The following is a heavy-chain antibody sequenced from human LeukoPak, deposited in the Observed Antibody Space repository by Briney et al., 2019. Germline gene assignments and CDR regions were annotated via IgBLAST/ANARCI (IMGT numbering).Heavy chain of an antibody. CDR3: AKAPNYADYFDY. CDR1: GFTFSSYA. J-gene: IGHJ4*02. Sequence: GGSLRLSCAASGFTFSSYAMSWVRQAPGRGLEWVSAISGSGGSTYYADSVKGRFTISRDNSKNTLYLQMNSLRAEDTAVYYCAKAPNYADYFDYWGQGTLVTVSS. D-gene: IGHD1-7*01. V-gene: IGHV3-23*01. CDR2: ISGSGGST.